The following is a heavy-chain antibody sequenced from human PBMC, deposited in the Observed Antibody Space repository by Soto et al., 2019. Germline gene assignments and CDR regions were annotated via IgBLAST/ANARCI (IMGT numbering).Heavy chain of an antibody. D-gene: IGHD3-22*01. CDR1: GGSVSSGTYY. V-gene: IGHV4-61*01. CDR2: IYYIGST. CDR3: ARESSGDFDY. J-gene: IGHJ4*02. Sequence: QVQLQESGPGLVKPSETLSLTCTDSGGSVSSGTYYWSWIRQPPGKGLEWIGYIYYIGSTNYNPSLKSRVTISVDTSKNQFSLKLSSVTAADTTVYYCARESSGDFDYWGQGTLVTVSS.